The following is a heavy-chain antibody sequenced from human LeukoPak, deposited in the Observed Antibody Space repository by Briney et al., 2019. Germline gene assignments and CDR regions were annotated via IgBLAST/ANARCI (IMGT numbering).Heavy chain of an antibody. J-gene: IGHJ4*02. V-gene: IGHV3-23*01. CDR3: AKADNLYYDSSGYEFYFDY. CDR1: GFTFSSYA. D-gene: IGHD3-22*01. Sequence: PGGSLRLSCAASGFTFSSYAMSWVRQAPGKGLEWVSAISGRGGSTYYADSVKGRFTISRDNSKNTLYLQMNSLRAEDTAVYYCAKADNLYYDSSGYEFYFDYWGQGTLVTVSS. CDR2: ISGRGGST.